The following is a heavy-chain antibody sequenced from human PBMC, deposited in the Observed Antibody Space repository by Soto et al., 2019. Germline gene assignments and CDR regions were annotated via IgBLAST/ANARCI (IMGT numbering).Heavy chain of an antibody. CDR2: ISYDGSNK. Sequence: GGSLRLSCAASGFTFSSYAMHWVRQAPGKGLEWVAVISYDGSNKYYADSVKGRFTISRDNSENTLYLQMNSLRAEDTAVYYCAKVTHSNFPTESYWGQGTLVTVSS. D-gene: IGHD4-4*01. J-gene: IGHJ4*02. CDR1: GFTFSSYA. V-gene: IGHV3-30-3*01. CDR3: AKVTHSNFPTESY.